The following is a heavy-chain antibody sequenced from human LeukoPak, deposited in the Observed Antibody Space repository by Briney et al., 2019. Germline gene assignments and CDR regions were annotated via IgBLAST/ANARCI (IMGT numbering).Heavy chain of an antibody. CDR2: ISYDGSNK. CDR3: ASEYCSSTSCYVEQEYRHDY. D-gene: IGHD2-2*01. Sequence: PGGSLRLSCAASGFTFSSYEMNWVRQAPGKGLEWVAVISYDGSNKYYADSVKGRFTISRDNSKNTLYLQMNSLRAEDTAVYYCASEYCSSTSCYVEQEYRHDYWGQGTLVTVSS. J-gene: IGHJ4*02. CDR1: GFTFSSYE. V-gene: IGHV3-30*04.